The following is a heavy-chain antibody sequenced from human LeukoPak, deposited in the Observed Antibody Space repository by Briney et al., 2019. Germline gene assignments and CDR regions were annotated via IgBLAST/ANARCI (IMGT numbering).Heavy chain of an antibody. J-gene: IGHJ4*02. Sequence: GGSLRLSCAASGFTFSNYVMSWVRQAPGKGLEWVSAMSAGGSSTWYADSVKGRLTISRDNSKNTLFLQMNSLRAEDTAVYYCAKDLYDSSGSRYDYWGQGTLVTVSS. V-gene: IGHV3-23*01. CDR3: AKDLYDSSGSRYDY. D-gene: IGHD3-22*01. CDR2: MSAGGSST. CDR1: GFTFSNYV.